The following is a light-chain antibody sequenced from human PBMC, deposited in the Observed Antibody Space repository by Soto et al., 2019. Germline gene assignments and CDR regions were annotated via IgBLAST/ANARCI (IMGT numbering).Light chain of an antibody. V-gene: IGKV1-27*01. Sequence: DIPMTQSPTSLSASVGDRGTITCRASQGIRNYLAWYQQKPGKAPKLLIYGATNLQSGVPSRFSGSGSGTDFTLTINSLQPEDVATYYCQKYNSAPKTFGQGTKVQIK. CDR3: QKYNSAPKT. CDR2: GAT. CDR1: QGIRNY. J-gene: IGKJ1*01.